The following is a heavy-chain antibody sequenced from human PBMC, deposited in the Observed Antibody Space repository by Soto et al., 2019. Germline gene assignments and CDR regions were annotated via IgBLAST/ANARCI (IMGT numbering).Heavy chain of an antibody. CDR3: ARVPIAAAGTYYYYYMDV. CDR1: GGSISRYY. J-gene: IGHJ6*03. V-gene: IGHV4-59*01. CDR2: IYYSGST. D-gene: IGHD6-13*01. Sequence: APEKLFPPCTVSGGSISRYYWGWIRQPPGKGLEWIGYIYYSGSTNYNPSLKSRVSISVDTSKNQFSLKLSSVTAADTAVYYCARVPIAAAGTYYYYYMDVWGKGTTVTVSS.